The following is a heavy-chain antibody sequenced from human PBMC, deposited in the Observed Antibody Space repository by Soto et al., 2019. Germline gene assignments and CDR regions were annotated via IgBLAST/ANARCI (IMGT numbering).Heavy chain of an antibody. CDR3: ARAKLKYYDSSGYIFDY. CDR2: INHSGST. J-gene: IGHJ4*02. D-gene: IGHD3-22*01. V-gene: IGHV4-34*01. CDR1: GGSLSGYY. Sequence: SDTLSLTCAVYGGSLSGYYWSWIRQPPGRGLEWIGEINHSGSTNYNPSLKSRVTISVDTSKNQFSLKLSSVTAADTAVYYCARAKLKYYDSSGYIFDYWGQGNLVTVSS.